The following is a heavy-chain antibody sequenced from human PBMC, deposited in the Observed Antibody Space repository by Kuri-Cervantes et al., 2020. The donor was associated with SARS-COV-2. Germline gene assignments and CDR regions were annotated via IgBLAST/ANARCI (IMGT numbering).Heavy chain of an antibody. Sequence: ESLKISCAASGFTFSSYDMHWVRQATGKGLEWVSAIGTAGDTYYPGSVKGRFTISRDNSKNTLYLQMNSLRAEDTAVYYCASSRGVLRFLEWLSHNLSVDYYYMDVWGKGTTVTVSS. CDR1: GFTFSSYD. D-gene: IGHD3-3*01. CDR2: IGTAGDT. V-gene: IGHV3-13*01. J-gene: IGHJ6*03. CDR3: ASSRGVLRFLEWLSHNLSVDYYYMDV.